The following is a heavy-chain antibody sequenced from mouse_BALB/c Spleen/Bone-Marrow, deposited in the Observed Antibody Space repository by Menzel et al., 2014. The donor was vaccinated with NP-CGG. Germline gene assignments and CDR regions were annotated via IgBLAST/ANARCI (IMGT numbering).Heavy chain of an antibody. Sequence: QVQLQQSGAELVKPGASVKLSCKASGYTFTRYYMYWVKQRPGQGLEWIGEINPTNGGTNFNEKFKSKATLTVDKSSSTAYMQLSGLTSEDSAVYYCTRSNYGYWYFDVWGAGTTVTVSS. D-gene: IGHD1-1*01. CDR1: GYTFTRYY. V-gene: IGHV1S81*02. CDR3: TRSNYGYWYFDV. CDR2: INPTNGGT. J-gene: IGHJ1*01.